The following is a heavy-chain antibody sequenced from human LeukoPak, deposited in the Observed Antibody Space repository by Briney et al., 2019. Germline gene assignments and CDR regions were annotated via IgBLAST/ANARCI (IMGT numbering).Heavy chain of an antibody. CDR3: ARDLYGDYGGWFDP. Sequence: GASVKVSCKASGGTFSSYAISWVRQAPGQGLEWMGGIIPIFGTANYAQKFQGRVTITTDESTSTAYMELSSLRSEDTAVNYCARDLYGDYGGWFDPWGQGTLATVSS. CDR2: IIPIFGTA. CDR1: GGTFSSYA. V-gene: IGHV1-69*05. J-gene: IGHJ5*02. D-gene: IGHD4-17*01.